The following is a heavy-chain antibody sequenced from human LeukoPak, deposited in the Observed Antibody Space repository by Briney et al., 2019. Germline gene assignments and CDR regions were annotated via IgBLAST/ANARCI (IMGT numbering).Heavy chain of an antibody. CDR2: ISAYNGNT. CDR3: ARDPSDYDILTGYHLPNYGMDV. CDR1: RYTFTSYG. D-gene: IGHD3-9*01. Sequence: GASVKVSCKASRYTFTSYGISWVRQAPGQGLEWMGWISAYNGNTNYAHKLQGRVTMTTDTSTSTAYMELRSLRSDDTAVYYCARDPSDYDILTGYHLPNYGMDVWGQGTTVTVSS. J-gene: IGHJ6*02. V-gene: IGHV1-18*01.